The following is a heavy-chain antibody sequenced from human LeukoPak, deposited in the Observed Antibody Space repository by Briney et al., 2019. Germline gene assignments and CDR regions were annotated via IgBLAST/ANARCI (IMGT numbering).Heavy chain of an antibody. CDR1: GYTFTSYG. CDR3: ARDLRSTMVRGVIAYYYYYMDV. Sequence: ASVKVSCKASGYTFTSYGISWVRQAPGQGLEWMGGIIPIFGTANYAQKFQGRVTITADESTSTAYMELSSLRSEDTAVYYCARDLRSTMVRGVIAYYYYYMDVWGKGTTVTVSS. CDR2: IIPIFGTA. D-gene: IGHD3-10*01. V-gene: IGHV1-69*13. J-gene: IGHJ6*03.